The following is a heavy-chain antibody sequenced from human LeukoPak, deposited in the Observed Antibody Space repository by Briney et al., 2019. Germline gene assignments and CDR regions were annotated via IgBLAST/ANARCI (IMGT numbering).Heavy chain of an antibody. CDR2: IYTSGST. J-gene: IGHJ5*02. CDR3: ARGTPNSGIAAAGLNWFDP. Sequence: PSETLSLTCTVSGGSISSYYWSWIRQPAGKGLEWIGRIYTSGSTNYNPSLKSRVTISVDKSKNQFSLKLSSVTAADTAVYYCARGTPNSGIAAAGLNWFDPWGQGTLVTVSS. V-gene: IGHV4-4*07. CDR1: GGSISSYY. D-gene: IGHD6-13*01.